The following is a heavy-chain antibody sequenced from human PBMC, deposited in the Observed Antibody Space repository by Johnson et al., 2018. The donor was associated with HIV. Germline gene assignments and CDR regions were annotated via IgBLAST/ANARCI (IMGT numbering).Heavy chain of an antibody. V-gene: IGHV3-30*04. Sequence: QMLLVESGGGVVQPGRSLRLSCAASGFTFSSYAMHWVRQAPSKGLEWVAVISYDGSNNYYADSVKGRFTISRDNSENTLYLQMNSLRAEDTAVYYCAKDEQWLNDAFDIWGQGTMVTVSS. CDR1: GFTFSSYA. CDR2: ISYDGSNN. D-gene: IGHD6-19*01. J-gene: IGHJ3*02. CDR3: AKDEQWLNDAFDI.